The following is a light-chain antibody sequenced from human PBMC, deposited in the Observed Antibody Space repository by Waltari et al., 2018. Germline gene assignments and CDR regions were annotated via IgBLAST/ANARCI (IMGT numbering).Light chain of an antibody. CDR2: DVS. CDR3: CSYAGSYTPV. V-gene: IGLV2-11*01. CDR1: SRDVGGYNY. J-gene: IGLJ2*01. Sequence: QSALTQPRSVSGSPGQSVTISCTGTSRDVGGYNYVSWYQQPPGKAPKLMIYDVSKRPSGVPDRFSGSKSGNTASLTISGLQAEDEADYYCCSYAGSYTPVFGGGTKLTVL.